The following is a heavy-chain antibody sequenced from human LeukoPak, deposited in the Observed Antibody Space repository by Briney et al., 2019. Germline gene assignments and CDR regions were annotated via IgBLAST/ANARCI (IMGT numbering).Heavy chain of an antibody. CDR1: GYTFTSYK. Sequence: ASVKVSCKASGYTFTSYKINWVRQATGHGLEWMGWMNPYSGNTGYAQRFQGRVTITRNTSISTAYMELSSLTSQDTAVYYCARGRDWLRWFDPWGQGTLSPSPQ. CDR2: MNPYSGNT. CDR3: ARGRDWLRWFDP. D-gene: IGHD3/OR15-3a*01. V-gene: IGHV1-8*03. J-gene: IGHJ5*02.